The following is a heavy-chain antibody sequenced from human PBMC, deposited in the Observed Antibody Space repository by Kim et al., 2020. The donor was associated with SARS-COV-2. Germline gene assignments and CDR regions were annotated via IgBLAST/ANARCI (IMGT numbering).Heavy chain of an antibody. CDR3: VSHYCSGGSCYSLFDY. CDR1: GGSISSSSYY. D-gene: IGHD2-15*01. V-gene: IGHV4-39*01. CDR2: IHYGGST. J-gene: IGHJ4*02. Sequence: SEILSLTCTISGGSISSSSYYWGWIRQPPGTGLEWIGSIHYGGSTYYNPSLKSRVSIPVDTSKNQFSLKLSSVTAADTAVYYCVSHYCSGGSCYSLFDYWGQGTLVTVSS.